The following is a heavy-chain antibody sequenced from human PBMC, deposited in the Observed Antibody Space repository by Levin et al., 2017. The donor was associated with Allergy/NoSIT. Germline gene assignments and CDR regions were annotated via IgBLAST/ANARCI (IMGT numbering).Heavy chain of an antibody. CDR3: ATDLYGSGDYYFDY. D-gene: IGHD3-10*01. CDR1: GYTLTELS. CDR2: FDPEDGET. Sequence: GESLKISCKVSGYTLTELSMHWVRQAPGKGLEWMGGFDPEDGETIYAQKFQGRVTMTEDTSTDTAYMELSSLRSEDTAVYYCATDLYGSGDYYFDYWGQGTLVTVSS. V-gene: IGHV1-24*01. J-gene: IGHJ4*02.